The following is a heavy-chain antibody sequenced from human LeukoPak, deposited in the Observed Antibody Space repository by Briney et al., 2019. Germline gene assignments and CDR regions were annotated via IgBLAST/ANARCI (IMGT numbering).Heavy chain of an antibody. Sequence: PGGSLRLSCAASGFTFSDYYMSWIRQAPGKGLEWVANIKQDGSEKNYVESVKGRFTISRDNAKNSLFLQMNSLRDEDTAVYYCARVNFGGWYFDLWGRGTLVTVSS. V-gene: IGHV3-7*01. CDR2: IKQDGSEK. CDR1: GFTFSDYY. CDR3: ARVNFGGWYFDL. J-gene: IGHJ2*01. D-gene: IGHD3-3*01.